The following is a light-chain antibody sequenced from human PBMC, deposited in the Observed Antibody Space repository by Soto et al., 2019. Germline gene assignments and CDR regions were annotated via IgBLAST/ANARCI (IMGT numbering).Light chain of an antibody. CDR2: GAS. CDR3: QQYHNWPLYT. J-gene: IGKJ2*01. Sequence: EIVMTVSPATLSVSTGVRETLACRASQSVSSNLAWNQQKPGQAPRLLIFGASTRATCIPAMFSGSGSGKELALTISSLQSDDFAVYYCQQYHNWPLYTFGQGTKLEIQ. CDR1: QSVSSN. V-gene: IGKV3-15*01.